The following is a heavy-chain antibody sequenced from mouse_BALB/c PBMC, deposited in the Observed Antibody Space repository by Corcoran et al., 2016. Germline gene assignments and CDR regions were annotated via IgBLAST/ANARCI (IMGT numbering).Heavy chain of an antibody. V-gene: IGHV9-3-1*01. CDR2: INTYTGEP. Sequence: QIQLVQSGPELKKPGETVKISCKASGYTFTNYGMNWVKQAPGKGLKWMGWINTYTGEPTYADDFKGRFALSLETSASTAYLQINNIKNEDTDTYVIAREYYYAMDYGGQGTSATVSS. CDR3: AREYYYAMDY. J-gene: IGHJ4*01. CDR1: GYTFTNYG.